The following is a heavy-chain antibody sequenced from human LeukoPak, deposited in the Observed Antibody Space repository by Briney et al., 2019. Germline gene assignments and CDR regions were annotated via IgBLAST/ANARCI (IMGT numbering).Heavy chain of an antibody. V-gene: IGHV3-7*01. CDR1: GFTFSSSA. CDR2: IKQDGSEK. D-gene: IGHD3-22*01. J-gene: IGHJ4*02. CDR3: ARDAVNLDDSSGYYYGDFDY. Sequence: PGGSLRLSCAASGFTFSSSAMSWVRQAPGKGLEWVANIKQDGSEKYYVDSVKGRFTISRDNGKNSLYLQMNSLRAEDTAVYYCARDAVNLDDSSGYYYGDFDYWGQGTLVTVSS.